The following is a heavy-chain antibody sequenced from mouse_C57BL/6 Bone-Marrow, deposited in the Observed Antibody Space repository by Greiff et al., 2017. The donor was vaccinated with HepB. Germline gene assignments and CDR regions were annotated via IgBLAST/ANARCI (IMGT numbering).Heavy chain of an antibody. Sequence: QVQLQQSGPELAKPGASVKISCKASGYTFTDYYINWVKQRPGQGLEWIGWIFPGSGSTYYNEKFKGKATLTVDKSSSTAYMLLSSLTSEDSAVYFCATIYYDTDAGYAMDYWGQGTSVTVSS. CDR3: ATIYYDTDAGYAMDY. CDR1: GYTFTDYY. J-gene: IGHJ4*01. D-gene: IGHD2-4*01. V-gene: IGHV1-75*01. CDR2: IFPGSGST.